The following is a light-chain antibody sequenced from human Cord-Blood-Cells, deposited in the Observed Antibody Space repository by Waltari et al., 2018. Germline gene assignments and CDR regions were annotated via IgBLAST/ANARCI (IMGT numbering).Light chain of an antibody. CDR3: SSYTSSSTLVV. V-gene: IGLV2-14*01. Sequence: QSALTQPASVSGSPGQSITISCTGTSSDVRAYNYVSWYQQTPGKAPKLMIYDVSNRPSVVSNRFSGSKSGNTASLTISGLQAEDEADYYCSSYTSSSTLVVFGGGTKLTVL. J-gene: IGLJ2*01. CDR1: SSDVRAYNY. CDR2: DVS.